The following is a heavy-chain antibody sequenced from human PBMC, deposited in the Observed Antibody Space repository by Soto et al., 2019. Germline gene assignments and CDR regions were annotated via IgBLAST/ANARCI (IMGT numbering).Heavy chain of an antibody. Sequence: QVQLVESGGGVVQPGRSLRLSCAASGFTFSSYGMHWVRQAPGKGLEWVAVIWYDGSNKYYADSVKGRFTISRDNSKNTLYLQMNSRRAEDTAVYYCARDFAGKGVYGMDVWGQGTTVTVSS. CDR3: ARDFAGKGVYGMDV. CDR2: IWYDGSNK. J-gene: IGHJ6*02. V-gene: IGHV3-33*01. D-gene: IGHD3-16*01. CDR1: GFTFSSYG.